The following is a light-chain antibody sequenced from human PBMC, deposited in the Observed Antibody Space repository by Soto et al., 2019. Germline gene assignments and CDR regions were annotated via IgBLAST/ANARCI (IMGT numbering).Light chain of an antibody. J-gene: IGKJ1*01. CDR1: QTISSW. CDR2: KAS. CDR3: QHYYSYSEA. Sequence: DIQMTQSPSTLSGSVGDRVTITCRASQTISSWLSWYQQKPGKAPKLLIYKASTSKSGVPSRFSGSGSGTEFTLTISSLQPDDFATYYCQHYYSYSEAFGQGTKVEL. V-gene: IGKV1-5*03.